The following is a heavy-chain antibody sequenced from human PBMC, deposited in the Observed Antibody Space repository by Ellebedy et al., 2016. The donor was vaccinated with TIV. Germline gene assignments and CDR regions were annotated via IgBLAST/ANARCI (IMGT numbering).Heavy chain of an antibody. CDR1: GFTFSSYS. D-gene: IGHD1-26*01. Sequence: GESLKISCAASGFTFSSYSMNWVRPAPGKGLEWVSSISSSSSYIYYADSVKGRFTISRDNAKNSLYLQMNSLRAEDTAVYYCARGIRREWELFEYDYYYGMDVWGQGTTVTVSS. CDR3: ARGIRREWELFEYDYYYGMDV. CDR2: ISSSSSYI. J-gene: IGHJ6*02. V-gene: IGHV3-21*01.